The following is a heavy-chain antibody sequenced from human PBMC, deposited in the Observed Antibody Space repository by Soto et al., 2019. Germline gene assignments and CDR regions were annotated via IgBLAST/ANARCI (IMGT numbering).Heavy chain of an antibody. CDR3: ARDFRVGVFYYGSGPSQPNDY. V-gene: IGHV1-18*01. CDR2: ISAYNGNT. J-gene: IGHJ4*02. Sequence: QVQLVQSGAEVKKPGASVKVSCKASGYTFTSYGISWVRQAPGQGLEWMGWISAYNGNTNYAQKLQGRVTMTTDTSTSTAYMELRSLRSDDTAVYYCARDFRVGVFYYGSGPSQPNDYWGQGALVTVSS. D-gene: IGHD3-10*01. CDR1: GYTFTSYG.